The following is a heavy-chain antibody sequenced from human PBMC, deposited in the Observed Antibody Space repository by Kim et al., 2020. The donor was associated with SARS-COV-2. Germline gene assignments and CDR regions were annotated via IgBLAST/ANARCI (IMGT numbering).Heavy chain of an antibody. Sequence: GGSLRLSCAASGFTFSSYGMHWVRQAPGKGLEWVAVISYDGSNKYYADSVKGRFTISRDNSKNTLYLQMNSLRAEDTAVYYCAKGKWLLLSDIWGQGTMVTVSS. CDR1: GFTFSSYG. CDR2: ISYDGSNK. CDR3: AKGKWLLLSDI. V-gene: IGHV3-30*18. J-gene: IGHJ3*02. D-gene: IGHD3-22*01.